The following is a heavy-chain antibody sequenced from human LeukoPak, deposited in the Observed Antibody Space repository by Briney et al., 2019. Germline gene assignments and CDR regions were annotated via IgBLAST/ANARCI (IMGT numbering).Heavy chain of an antibody. CDR3: ARGGIPVSGIDEIDY. Sequence: GGSLRLSCAASGFTLRSYDMHWVRQVTGKGLEWVSAIGISGDTYYPNSAKGRFTISRENAKNSLYLQMNSLTAGDTAVYYCARGGIPVSGIDEIDYWGQGTLVTVSS. D-gene: IGHD6-19*01. CDR1: GFTLRSYD. J-gene: IGHJ4*02. V-gene: IGHV3-13*01. CDR2: IGISGDT.